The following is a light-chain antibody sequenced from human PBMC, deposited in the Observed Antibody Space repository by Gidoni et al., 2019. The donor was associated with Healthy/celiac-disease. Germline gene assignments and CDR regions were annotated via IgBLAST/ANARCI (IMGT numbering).Light chain of an antibody. J-gene: IGLJ3*02. CDR3: SADTSSSTWV. Sequence: QSALTQPASVSGSPGQSITISCTGTSSDVGGYNYVSWYQQHPGKAPKLMIYEVSNRPSGVSNRFSGSKSGNTASLTSSGLQAEDEADYYCSADTSSSTWVFGGGTKLTVL. V-gene: IGLV2-14*01. CDR2: EVS. CDR1: SSDVGGYNY.